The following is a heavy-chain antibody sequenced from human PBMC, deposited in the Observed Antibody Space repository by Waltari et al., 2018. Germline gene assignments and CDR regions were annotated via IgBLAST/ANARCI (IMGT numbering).Heavy chain of an antibody. CDR2: INQDGRQI. Sequence: EVQLVESGGALVQPGRSLRLSCAASGFTLSNYWMQWVRQAPGKGLEWVATINQDGRQIHDLGEGKGRLTNSRDNAKNSLFLQMNTLRAEDTAVYYCVREVGGSGSYWGQGTVVTVSS. D-gene: IGHD2-15*01. J-gene: IGHJ4*02. V-gene: IGHV3-7*01. CDR3: VREVGGSGSY. CDR1: GFTLSNYW.